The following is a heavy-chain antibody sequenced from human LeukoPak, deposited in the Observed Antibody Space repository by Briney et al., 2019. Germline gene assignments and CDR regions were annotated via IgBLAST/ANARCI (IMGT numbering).Heavy chain of an antibody. J-gene: IGHJ4*02. D-gene: IGHD6-6*01. CDR1: GYTFTDYY. Sequence: ASVKVSCKASGYTFTDYYMHWVRQAPGQGLEWMGWINPNSGGTNFAQKFQGRVAMTRDTSISTAHLELGSLRSDDTAVYFCARARWQLVPYFDSWGQGTLVSASS. CDR2: INPNSGGT. V-gene: IGHV1-2*02. CDR3: ARARWQLVPYFDS.